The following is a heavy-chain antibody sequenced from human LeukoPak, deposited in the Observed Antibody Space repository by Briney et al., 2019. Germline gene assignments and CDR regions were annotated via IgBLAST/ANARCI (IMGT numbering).Heavy chain of an antibody. V-gene: IGHV4-59*01. D-gene: IGHD3-22*01. CDR1: GGSISSYY. Sequence: SETLSLTCTVSGGSISSYYWNWIRQPPGKGLEWIGYIYYSGSTNYNPSLKSRVTISVDTSKNQCALKLSSVTAGDTAGYYCARRPSNYYDSRDDAFDIWSQGTMVTVSS. CDR3: ARRPSNYYDSRDDAFDI. CDR2: IYYSGST. J-gene: IGHJ3*02.